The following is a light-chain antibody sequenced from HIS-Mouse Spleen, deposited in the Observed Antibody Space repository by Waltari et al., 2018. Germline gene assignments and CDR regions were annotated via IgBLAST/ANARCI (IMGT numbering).Light chain of an antibody. J-gene: IGKJ1*01. Sequence: EIVLTQSPGTLSLSPGERATLSCRASQSVTSSYLAWYQQKPGQAPRLLIYGASSRATGIPDRFSGSGSETDFTLTISRLEPEDFAVYYCQQYGNSRWTFGQGTKVEIK. V-gene: IGKV3-20*01. CDR1: QSVTSSY. CDR2: GAS. CDR3: QQYGNSRWT.